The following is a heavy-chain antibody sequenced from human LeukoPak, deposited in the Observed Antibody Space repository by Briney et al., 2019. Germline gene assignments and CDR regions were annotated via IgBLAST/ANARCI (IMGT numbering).Heavy chain of an antibody. D-gene: IGHD5-18*01. CDR3: ARDGSHDTAMVQANWFDP. J-gene: IGHJ5*02. Sequence: SVKVSCKASGGTFSSYAISWVRQAPGQGLEWMGGIIPIFGTANYAQKFQGRVTITADKSASTAYMELSSLRSEDTAAYYCARDGSHDTAMVQANWFDPWGQGTLVTVSS. V-gene: IGHV1-69*06. CDR1: GGTFSSYA. CDR2: IIPIFGTA.